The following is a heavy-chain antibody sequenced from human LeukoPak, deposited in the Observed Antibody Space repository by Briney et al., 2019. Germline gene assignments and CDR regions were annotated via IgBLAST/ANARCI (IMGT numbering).Heavy chain of an antibody. Sequence: GGSLRLSCAASGFTFSSYGMHWVRQAPGKGLEWVAVISYDGSNKYYADSVKGRFTISGDNSKNTLYLQMNSLRAEDTAVYYCAKLKWRTDPKDAFDIWGQGTMVTASS. D-gene: IGHD2-15*01. J-gene: IGHJ3*02. V-gene: IGHV3-30*18. CDR2: ISYDGSNK. CDR1: GFTFSSYG. CDR3: AKLKWRTDPKDAFDI.